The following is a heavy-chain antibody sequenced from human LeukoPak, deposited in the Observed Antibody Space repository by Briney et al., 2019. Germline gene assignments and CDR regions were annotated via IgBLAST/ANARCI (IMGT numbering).Heavy chain of an antibody. CDR3: ASHWALAAAGI. J-gene: IGHJ4*02. CDR1: GGSISSSSYY. D-gene: IGHD6-13*01. V-gene: IGHV4-39*01. Sequence: SXXLSLTCTVSGGSISSSSYYWGWSRQPQGKGREWIGSINYSGSTYYNPALKSRVTITEEKTKNKFSLKLSSVTAADTAVYYCASHWALAAAGIWGQGTLVTVSS. CDR2: INYSGST.